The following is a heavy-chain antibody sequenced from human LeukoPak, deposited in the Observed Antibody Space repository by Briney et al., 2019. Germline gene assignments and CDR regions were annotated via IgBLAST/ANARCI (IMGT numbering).Heavy chain of an antibody. Sequence: GGSLRLSCAASGFTFSSYGMHWVRQAPGKGLEWVAVISYDGSNKYYADSVKGRFTISRDNSKNTLYLQMNSLRAEDTAVYYCAKDPYLQQWLVPTYFDYWGQGTLVTVSS. CDR2: ISYDGSNK. CDR1: GFTFSSYG. CDR3: AKDPYLQQWLVPTYFDY. V-gene: IGHV3-30*18. J-gene: IGHJ4*02. D-gene: IGHD6-19*01.